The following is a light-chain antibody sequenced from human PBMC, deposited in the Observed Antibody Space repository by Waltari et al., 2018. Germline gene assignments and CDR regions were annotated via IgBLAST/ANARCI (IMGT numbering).Light chain of an antibody. V-gene: IGLV2-14*01. CDR3: SSYTSRSTLGV. CDR1: SSDVGDYQR. J-gene: IGLJ3*02. Sequence: QSALTQPASVSGSPGQSITISCTGTSSDVGDYQRVSWYQHPPGKAPKPMIDEGTHRPSGVSNRFSGSKSGNTASLTISGLQAEDEADYYCSSYTSRSTLGVFGGGTKLTVL. CDR2: EGT.